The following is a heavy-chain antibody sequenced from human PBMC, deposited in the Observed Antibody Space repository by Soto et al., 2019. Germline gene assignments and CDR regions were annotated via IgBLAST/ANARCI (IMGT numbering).Heavy chain of an antibody. Sequence: GGSLRLSCAASGFTFTSYAMSWVRQAPGKGLEWVSAISGGGGSTYYADSVKGRFTISRDNSKNTLYLQLNSLRVEDTAVYYCAKGAYTAGWTFDCWGQGTLVTVSS. V-gene: IGHV3-23*01. D-gene: IGHD6-19*01. CDR1: GFTFTSYA. CDR2: ISGGGGST. CDR3: AKGAYTAGWTFDC. J-gene: IGHJ4*02.